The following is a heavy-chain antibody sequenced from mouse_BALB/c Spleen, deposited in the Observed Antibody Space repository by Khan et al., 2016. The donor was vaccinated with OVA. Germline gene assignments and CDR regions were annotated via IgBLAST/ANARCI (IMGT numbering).Heavy chain of an antibody. CDR1: GYTFTNYG. D-gene: IGHD2-10*01. Sequence: QIQLVQSGPELKKPGETVKISCKASGYTFTNYGMNWVKQSPGKALKWMGWINTYTGEPTYADDFKGRFAFSLETSASTAYLQINNLKNEDTATYFCARPPYFSYTLDYWGQGTSGTGS. CDR2: INTYTGEP. V-gene: IGHV9-3-1*01. J-gene: IGHJ4*01. CDR3: ARPPYFSYTLDY.